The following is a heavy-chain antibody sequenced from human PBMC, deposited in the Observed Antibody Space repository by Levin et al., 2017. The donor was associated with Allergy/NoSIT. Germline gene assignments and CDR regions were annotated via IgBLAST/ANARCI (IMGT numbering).Heavy chain of an antibody. J-gene: IGHJ3*02. CDR3: AKGSDAFDI. Sequence: GGSLRLSCAASGFTFSSYGMHWVRQAPGKGLEWVAVISYDGSNKYYADSVKGRFTISRDNSKNTLYLQMNSLRAEDTAVYYCAKGSDAFDIWGQGTMVTVSS. CDR2: ISYDGSNK. V-gene: IGHV3-30*18. CDR1: GFTFSSYG.